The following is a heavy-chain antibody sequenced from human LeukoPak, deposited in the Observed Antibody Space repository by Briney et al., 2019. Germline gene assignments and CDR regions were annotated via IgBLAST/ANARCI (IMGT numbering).Heavy chain of an antibody. Sequence: SETLSLTCTVSGGSISSGVYYWSWIRQHPGKGLEWLGYIFNSGSTYYNPSLKSRVTISVDTSKNQFSLKLSSVTAADTAVYYCARTVTHYYDSSGYYYFDYWGQGTLVTVSS. V-gene: IGHV4-31*03. CDR3: ARTVTHYYDSSGYYYFDY. CDR2: IFNSGST. CDR1: GGSISSGVYY. D-gene: IGHD3-22*01. J-gene: IGHJ4*02.